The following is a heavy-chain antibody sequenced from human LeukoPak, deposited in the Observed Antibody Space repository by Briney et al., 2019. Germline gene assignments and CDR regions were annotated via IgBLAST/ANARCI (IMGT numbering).Heavy chain of an antibody. CDR3: ATCIAVTGLFDY. J-gene: IGHJ4*02. Sequence: GGSLRLSCAASGFTFSCYAMSWVRQAPGKGLEWVSAIYGSGGSTYYADSVKGRFTISRDNSKNTLYLQMNSLRAEDTAVYYCATCIAVTGLFDYWGQGTLVTVSS. V-gene: IGHV3-23*01. CDR1: GFTFSCYA. CDR2: IYGSGGST. D-gene: IGHD6-13*01.